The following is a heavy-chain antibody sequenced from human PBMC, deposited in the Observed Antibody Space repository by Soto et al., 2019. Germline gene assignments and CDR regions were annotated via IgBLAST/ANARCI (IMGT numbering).Heavy chain of an antibody. CDR2: IKSKTDGETT. J-gene: IGHJ4*02. CDR1: GFTFRNTW. V-gene: IGHV3-15*01. D-gene: IGHD2-15*01. Sequence: EVQLVESGGGLVKPGGSLRLSCEASGFTFRNTWMSWVRQAPGKGLEWVGRIKSKTDGETTDYTAPVKGRFTISRDDSQNTLYLQLNSLKTEDTAVYYCTAELGYCGGLSCSGDFGGQGTLVTVSS. CDR3: TAELGYCGGLSCSGDF.